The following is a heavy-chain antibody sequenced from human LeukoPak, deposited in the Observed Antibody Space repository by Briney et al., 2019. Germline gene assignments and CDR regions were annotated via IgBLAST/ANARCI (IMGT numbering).Heavy chain of an antibody. CDR3: ARDLSPRFGPDAFDI. D-gene: IGHD3-10*01. V-gene: IGHV1-18*01. J-gene: IGHJ3*02. CDR2: ISSYNGNT. Sequence: GASVKVSRKASGYTLTRYGISGVRQAPGQGLEWMGWISSYNGNTHYAQKLQGRVTMTTDTSTSTAYMELRSLRSDDTAVYYCARDLSPRFGPDAFDIWGQGAMVTVSS. CDR1: GYTLTRYG.